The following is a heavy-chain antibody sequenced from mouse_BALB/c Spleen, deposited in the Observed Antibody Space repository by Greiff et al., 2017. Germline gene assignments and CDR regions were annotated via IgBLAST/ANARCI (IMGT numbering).Heavy chain of an antibody. CDR1: GFNIKDTY. Sequence: EVKLQQSGAELVKPGASVKLSCTASGFNIKDTYMHWVKQRPEQGLEWIGRIDPANGNTKYDPKFQGKATITADTSSNTAYLQLSSLTSEDTAVYYCARSDYYGSSYGDYFDYWGQGTTLTVSS. CDR2: IDPANGNT. J-gene: IGHJ2*01. D-gene: IGHD1-1*01. V-gene: IGHV14-3*02. CDR3: ARSDYYGSSYGDYFDY.